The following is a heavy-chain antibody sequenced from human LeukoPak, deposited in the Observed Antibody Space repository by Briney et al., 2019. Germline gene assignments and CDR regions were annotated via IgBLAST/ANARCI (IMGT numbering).Heavy chain of an antibody. V-gene: IGHV4-39*07. Sequence: SETLSLTCTVSGGSISSSSYYWGWIRQPPGKGLEWIGSIYYSGSTYYNPSLKSRVTISVDTSKNQFSLKLSSATAADTAVYYCARGGVADDYWGQGTLVTVSS. J-gene: IGHJ4*02. CDR3: ARGGVADDY. CDR1: GGSISSSSYY. D-gene: IGHD6-19*01. CDR2: IYYSGST.